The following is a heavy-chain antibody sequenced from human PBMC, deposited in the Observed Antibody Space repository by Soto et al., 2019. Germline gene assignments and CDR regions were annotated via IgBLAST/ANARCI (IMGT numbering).Heavy chain of an antibody. D-gene: IGHD3-16*01. CDR1: GYTFTTHY. V-gene: IGHV1-46*01. Sequence: ASVKVSCKASGYTFTTHYMHWVRQAPGQGLEWMGVINPSGGSTTFAPKFQVRVTMTRDTSTSTVYMELSSLRSEDTAVYYCAREPISPVWGVTSHFRGRVIWG. CDR3: AREPISPVWGVTSHFRGRVI. J-gene: IGHJ6*02. CDR2: INPSGGST.